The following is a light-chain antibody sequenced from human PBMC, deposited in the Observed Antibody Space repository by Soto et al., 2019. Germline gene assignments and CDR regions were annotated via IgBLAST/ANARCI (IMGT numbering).Light chain of an antibody. Sequence: DIQMTQSPSTLSASVGDRVTLTCRASQSISIWLAWYQQKPGKPPKLLIYKASSLESGVPSRFSGGGSWTEFTLTISSLQPDDFATYYCQQYDSAPWTFGLGTKVEIK. CDR1: QSISIW. CDR2: KAS. CDR3: QQYDSAPWT. J-gene: IGKJ1*01. V-gene: IGKV1-5*03.